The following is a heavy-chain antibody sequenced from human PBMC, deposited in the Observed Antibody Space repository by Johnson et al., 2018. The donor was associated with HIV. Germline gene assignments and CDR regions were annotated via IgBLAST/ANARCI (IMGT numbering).Heavy chain of an antibody. CDR2: IYSGGST. Sequence: EVQLVESGGGLVQPGGSLRLSCAASGFIFRDYYMSWIRQAPGKGLEWVSVIYSGGSTYNADSVKGRFTISRDNSKNTLYLQMNSLRAEDTAVYYCAKDERQMGGWSHAFDIWGQGTMVTVSS. CDR1: GFIFRDYY. J-gene: IGHJ3*02. CDR3: AKDERQMGGWSHAFDI. V-gene: IGHV3-66*01. D-gene: IGHD3-16*01.